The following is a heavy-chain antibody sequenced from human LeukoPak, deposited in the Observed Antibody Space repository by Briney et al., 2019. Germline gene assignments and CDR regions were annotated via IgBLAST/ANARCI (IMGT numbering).Heavy chain of an antibody. J-gene: IGHJ6*04. CDR2: IYRGGST. V-gene: IGHV3-53*01. CDR1: GFTVSSNY. D-gene: IGHD3-10*01. Sequence: GGSLRLSCAASGFTVSSNYMSWVRQAPGKGLEWVSVIYRGGSTYYADSVKGRFIISRDNSKNMLCLQMNSLRAEDTAVYYCAKGTLYYGSGSYCMDVWGKGTTVSVSS. CDR3: AKGTLYYGSGSYCMDV.